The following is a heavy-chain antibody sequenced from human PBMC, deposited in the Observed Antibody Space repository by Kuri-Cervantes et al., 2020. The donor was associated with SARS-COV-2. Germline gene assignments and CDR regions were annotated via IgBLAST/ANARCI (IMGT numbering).Heavy chain of an antibody. CDR1: GFTFSSYS. V-gene: IGHV3-7*01. Sequence: GESPKTSCAASGFTFSSYSMNWVRQAPGKGLEWVANIKQDGSEKYYVDSVKGRFTISRDNAKNSLYLQMNSLRAEDTAVYYCATPGVPAANYYFDYWGQGTLVTVSS. CDR2: IKQDGSEK. D-gene: IGHD2-2*01. CDR3: ATPGVPAANYYFDY. J-gene: IGHJ4*02.